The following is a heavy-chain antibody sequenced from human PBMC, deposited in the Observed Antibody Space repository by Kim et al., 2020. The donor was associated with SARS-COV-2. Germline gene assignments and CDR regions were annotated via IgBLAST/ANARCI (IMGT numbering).Heavy chain of an antibody. Sequence: ASVKVSCKASGYTFTSYYMHWVRQAPGQGLEWMGIINPSGGSTSYAQKFQGRVTMTRDTSTSTVYMELSSLRSEDTAVYYCARELGIAAAGRGWFDPWGQGTLVTVSS. V-gene: IGHV1-46*01. CDR1: GYTFTSYY. J-gene: IGHJ5*02. D-gene: IGHD6-13*01. CDR3: ARELGIAAAGRGWFDP. CDR2: INPSGGST.